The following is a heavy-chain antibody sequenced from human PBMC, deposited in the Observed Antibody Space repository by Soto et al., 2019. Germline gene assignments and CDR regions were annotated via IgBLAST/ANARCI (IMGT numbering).Heavy chain of an antibody. CDR3: ARLPGIAAAGPNPYYYYGMDV. J-gene: IGHJ6*02. D-gene: IGHD6-13*01. V-gene: IGHV3-30-3*01. CDR2: ISYDGSNK. CDR1: GFTFSSYA. Sequence: GGSLRLSCAASGFTFSSYAMHWVRQAPGKGLEWVAVISYDGSNKYYADSVKGRFTISRDNSKNTLYPQMNSLRAEDTAVYYCARLPGIAAAGPNPYYYYGMDVWGQGTTVTVSS.